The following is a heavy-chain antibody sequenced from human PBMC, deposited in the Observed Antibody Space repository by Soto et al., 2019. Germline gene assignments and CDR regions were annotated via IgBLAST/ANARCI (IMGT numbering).Heavy chain of an antibody. D-gene: IGHD6-19*01. CDR2: VSGSGGST. J-gene: IGHJ6*02. Sequence: GGSLRLSCAASGFTFSSYAMSWVRQAPGEGLEWVSAVSGSGGSTYYADSVKGRFTIARDNAKNSLYLQMKSLRAEDTAVYYCARDRRYSSGWYYGMDVWGQGTTVTVSS. CDR1: GFTFSSYA. V-gene: IGHV3-23*01. CDR3: ARDRRYSSGWYYGMDV.